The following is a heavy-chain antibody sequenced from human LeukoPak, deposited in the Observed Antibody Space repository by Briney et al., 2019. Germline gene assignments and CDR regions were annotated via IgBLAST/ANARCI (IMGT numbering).Heavy chain of an antibody. CDR2: ISGSTSTI. CDR1: GFTFTTYS. J-gene: IGHJ4*02. Sequence: GGSLRLSCAASGFTFTTYSMNWVRQAPGKGLEWVSYISGSTSTIKYADSVMGRFTISRDNAKNSLYLQMNSLRDEDTAVYYCARDLYGDYSFDYWGQGALVTVSS. V-gene: IGHV3-48*02. CDR3: ARDLYGDYSFDY. D-gene: IGHD4-17*01.